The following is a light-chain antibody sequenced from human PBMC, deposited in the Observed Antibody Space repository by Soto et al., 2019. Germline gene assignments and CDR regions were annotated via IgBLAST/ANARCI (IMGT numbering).Light chain of an antibody. J-gene: IGLJ1*01. V-gene: IGLV2-18*02. CDR2: EVT. CDR1: SSDVGKYDR. CDR3: SSYTSASRYV. Sequence: QSALTQPPSVSRSPGQSVTISCTGTSSDVGKYDRVSWYQQPPGTAPRLIMYEVTNRPSGVPARFSGSKSGNTASLTISGLQAEDEADYFCSSYTSASRYVFGAGTKVTVL.